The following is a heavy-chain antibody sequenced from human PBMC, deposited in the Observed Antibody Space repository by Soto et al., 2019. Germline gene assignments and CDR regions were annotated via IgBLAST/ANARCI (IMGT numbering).Heavy chain of an antibody. Sequence: GASVKVSCKATGGPFRSSALSWVRQAPGQGLEWMGGILHIFGTANYAQKFKGRGTITADESTSTAYMERSSLRSEDTAVYYCARADIVVVPAARRSSSSYYFDYWGQGTLVTVSS. V-gene: IGHV1-69*13. CDR2: ILHIFGTA. J-gene: IGHJ4*02. CDR1: GGPFRSSA. D-gene: IGHD2-2*01. CDR3: ARADIVVVPAARRSSSSYYFDY.